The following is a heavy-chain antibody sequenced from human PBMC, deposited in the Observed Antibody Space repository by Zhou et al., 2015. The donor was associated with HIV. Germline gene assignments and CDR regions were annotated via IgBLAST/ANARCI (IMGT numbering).Heavy chain of an antibody. D-gene: IGHD2-21*02. CDR1: GGTFSNFA. J-gene: IGHJ3*01. V-gene: IGHV1-69*01. Sequence: QVELVQSGAEVKKPGSSVKVSCKASGGTFSNFAINWVRQAPGQGLEWMGGVIPMLDSANTAQQFQGRVTFTADQSSNTAFMELSSLKFEDTALYYCASGFDHLVVVTAPYCFDVWGQGTMITVSS. CDR3: ASGFDHLVVVTAPYCFDV. CDR2: VIPMLDSA.